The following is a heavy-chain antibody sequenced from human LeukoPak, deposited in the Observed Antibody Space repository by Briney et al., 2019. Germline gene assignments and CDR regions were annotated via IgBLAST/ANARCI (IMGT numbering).Heavy chain of an antibody. CDR1: GGSISSYY. V-gene: IGHV4-59*12. J-gene: IGHJ6*03. CDR3: ARDRGVRGVQYYYYYYMDV. CDR2: IHYTGST. D-gene: IGHD3-10*01. Sequence: PSETLSLTCTVSGGSISSYYWSWIRQSPGKGLECIGYIHYTGSTNYNPSLKSRVTISVETSKNQFSLKLSSVTAADTAVYYCARDRGVRGVQYYYYYYMDVWGKGTTVTISS.